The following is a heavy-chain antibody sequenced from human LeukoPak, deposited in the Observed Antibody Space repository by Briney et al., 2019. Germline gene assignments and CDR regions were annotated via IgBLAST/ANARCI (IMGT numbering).Heavy chain of an antibody. J-gene: IGHJ5*02. CDR1: GASLSTSKFY. V-gene: IGHV4-39*07. CDR3: ARRSRGGDLDWFDP. D-gene: IGHD3-16*01. CDR2: IHHSGNT. Sequence: SETLSLNCNVSGASLSTSKFYWGWIRQPPGKGLEWIGNIHHSGNTYYNPSLKSGVTISVGTSKNQFSLKLSAVTAADTAMYYCARRSRGGDLDWFDPWGQGTLVTVSS.